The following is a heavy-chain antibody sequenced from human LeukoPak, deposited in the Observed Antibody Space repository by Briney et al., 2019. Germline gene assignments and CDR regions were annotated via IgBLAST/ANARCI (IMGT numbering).Heavy chain of an antibody. V-gene: IGHV1-18*01. CDR3: ARDSPVYGSGSYYNVFWFDP. J-gene: IGHJ5*02. Sequence: ASVKVSCKASGYTFTSYGISWVRQAPGQGLEWMGWISAYNGNTNYAQKLQGSVTMTTDTSTSAAYMELRSLRSDDTAVYYCARDSPVYGSGSYYNVFWFDPWGQGTLVTVSS. D-gene: IGHD3-10*01. CDR2: ISAYNGNT. CDR1: GYTFTSYG.